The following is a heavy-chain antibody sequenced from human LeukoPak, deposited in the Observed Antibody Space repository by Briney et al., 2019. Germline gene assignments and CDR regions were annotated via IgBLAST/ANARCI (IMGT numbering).Heavy chain of an antibody. D-gene: IGHD1-26*01. CDR2: INWNGGST. Sequence: GGSLRLSCAASGFTFDDYGMSWVRQAPGKGLEWVSGINWNGGSTGYADSVKGRFTISRDNAKNSLYLQMNSLRAEDTALYYCARWEFSAKCYYGMDVWGQGTTVTVSS. V-gene: IGHV3-20*04. CDR1: GFTFDDYG. J-gene: IGHJ6*02. CDR3: ARWEFSAKCYYGMDV.